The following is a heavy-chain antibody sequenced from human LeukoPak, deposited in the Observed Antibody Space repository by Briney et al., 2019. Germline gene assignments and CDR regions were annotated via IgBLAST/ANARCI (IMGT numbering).Heavy chain of an antibody. D-gene: IGHD1-26*01. CDR2: IYTSGST. CDR1: GGSISSYY. CDR3: ARAEGAPRYYYMDV. J-gene: IGHJ6*03. Sequence: PSETLSLTCTVSGGSISSYYWSWLRQPAGKGLEWIGRIYTSGSTNYNPSLKSRVTMSVDTSKNQFSLKLSSVTAADTAVYYCARAEGAPRYYYMDVWGKGTTVTVSS. V-gene: IGHV4-4*07.